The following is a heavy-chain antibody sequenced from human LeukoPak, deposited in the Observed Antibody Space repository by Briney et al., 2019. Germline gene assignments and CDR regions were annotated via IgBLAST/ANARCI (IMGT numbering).Heavy chain of an antibody. V-gene: IGHV3-30*04. D-gene: IGHD3-22*01. J-gene: IGHJ3*02. CDR2: ISYDGSNK. CDR3: ARDTDYYDSGDDAFDI. Sequence: GGSLRLSCAASGFTFSSYAMHWVRQAPGKGLEWVAVISYDGSNKYYADSVKGRFTISRDNSKNTLYLQMNSLRAEDTAVYYCARDTDYYDSGDDAFDIWGQGTMVTVSS. CDR1: GFTFSSYA.